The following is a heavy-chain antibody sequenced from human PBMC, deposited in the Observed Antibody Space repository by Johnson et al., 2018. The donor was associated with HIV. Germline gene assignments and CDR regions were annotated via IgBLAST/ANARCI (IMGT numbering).Heavy chain of an antibody. V-gene: IGHV3-30*18. CDR2: VSYDGNYK. J-gene: IGHJ3*02. CDR1: GFIFSDYG. Sequence: QVQLVESGGGVVHPGRSLTLSCAASGFIFSDYGMHWVRQAPGKGLAWVAVVSYDGNYKYYGDSVKGRFTISRDNSKNTFYLQMNSLRVEDTAVYYCAKVGTGYTSSSVGAFDSWGQGTMVTVSS. D-gene: IGHD6-19*01. CDR3: AKVGTGYTSSSVGAFDS.